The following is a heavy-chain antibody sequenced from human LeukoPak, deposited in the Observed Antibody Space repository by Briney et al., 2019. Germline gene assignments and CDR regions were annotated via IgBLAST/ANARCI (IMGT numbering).Heavy chain of an antibody. CDR1: GFTVSSNY. J-gene: IGHJ4*02. CDR3: ARSVAGPFDY. D-gene: IGHD6-19*01. CDR2: IYSGGST. Sequence: GGSLRLSCAASGFTVSSNYMSWVRQAPGRGLEWVSVIYSGGSTYYADSVKGRFTISRDNSKNTLYLQMNSLRAEDTAVYYCARSVAGPFDYWGQGTLVTVSS. V-gene: IGHV3-53*01.